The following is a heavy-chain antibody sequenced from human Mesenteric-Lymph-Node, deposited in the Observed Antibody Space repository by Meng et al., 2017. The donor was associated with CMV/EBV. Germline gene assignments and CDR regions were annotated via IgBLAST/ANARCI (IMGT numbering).Heavy chain of an antibody. D-gene: IGHD3-3*01. Sequence: GGSLRLSCAASGFTFSNAWMSWVRQAPGKGLEWVSCISSSSSYIYYAESVKGRFTISRDNAKKSLYLQMNSLRAEDTAVYYCAGPYDDSGYYSGYWGQGTLVTVSS. V-gene: IGHV3-21*04. CDR3: AGPYDDSGYYSGY. CDR2: ISSSSSYI. CDR1: GFTFSNAW. J-gene: IGHJ4*02.